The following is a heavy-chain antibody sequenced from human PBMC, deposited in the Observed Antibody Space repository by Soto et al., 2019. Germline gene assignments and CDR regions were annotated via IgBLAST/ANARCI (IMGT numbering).Heavy chain of an antibody. CDR2: IIPILGET. Sequence: QVQLVQSGAEVKKPGSSVRVSCKASGTIFSSYTISWVRQAPGQGLGWMGRIIPILGETNSAQKFQGRVTLTADKSTMTAYMELNSLRLEDTALYYCARGLGGRMDDWGQGTTVTVSS. CDR3: ARGLGGRMDD. J-gene: IGHJ6*02. CDR1: GTIFSSYT. V-gene: IGHV1-69*02. D-gene: IGHD3-16*01.